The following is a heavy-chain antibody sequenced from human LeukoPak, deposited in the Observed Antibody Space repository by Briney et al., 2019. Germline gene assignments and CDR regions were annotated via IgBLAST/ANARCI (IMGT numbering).Heavy chain of an antibody. Sequence: GRSLRLSWAASGFTFNTFGMHWVRQAPGKGLELVAVIWSDGSYKYYADSVKGRFTIPRDDSKNTLYLEMNSLRAEDTAVYYCARSTTVTTNNWFDPWGQGTLVTVSS. V-gene: IGHV3-33*01. CDR1: GFTFNTFG. CDR3: ARSTTVTTNNWFDP. CDR2: IWSDGSYK. D-gene: IGHD4-17*01. J-gene: IGHJ5*02.